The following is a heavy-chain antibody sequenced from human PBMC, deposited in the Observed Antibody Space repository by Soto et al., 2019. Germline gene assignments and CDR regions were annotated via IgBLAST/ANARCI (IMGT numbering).Heavy chain of an antibody. Sequence: QVQLVQSGAEVKEPGASVKISCKPSGYSFTSFYMHWVRQAPGQGLERMGTINPNGGSTTYAQKFQGRVTMTRDTSTSTLYMDLSGLRSEDTAVYYCARAIPHFDYWGQGTLVTVSS. CDR3: ARAIPHFDY. D-gene: IGHD2-21*01. J-gene: IGHJ4*02. V-gene: IGHV1-46*01. CDR2: INPNGGST. CDR1: GYSFTSFY.